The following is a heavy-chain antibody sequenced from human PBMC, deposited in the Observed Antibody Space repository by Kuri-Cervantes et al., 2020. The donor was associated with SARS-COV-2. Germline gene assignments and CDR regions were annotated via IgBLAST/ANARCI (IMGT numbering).Heavy chain of an antibody. D-gene: IGHD3-10*01. CDR2: IWDDGSNK. J-gene: IGHJ4*02. Sequence: GGSLRLSCVASGFTFRTYAVHWVRQAPGKGLEWVAVIWDDGSNKYYADSVKGRFTIARDNSKNKFYLQMNSLRAEDTAVYYCARDSSWGGELFPAYFDSWGQGTRVTVSS. CDR1: GFTFRTYA. V-gene: IGHV3-33*08. CDR3: ARDSSWGGELFPAYFDS.